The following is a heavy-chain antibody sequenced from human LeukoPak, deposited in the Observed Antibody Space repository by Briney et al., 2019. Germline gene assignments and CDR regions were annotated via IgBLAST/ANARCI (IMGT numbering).Heavy chain of an antibody. Sequence: HPGRSLRLSCAASGFTFSSYGMHWVRQAPGKGLEWVAFIRYDGSKKYYADSVRGRFTISRDNSKNTLYLQMNSLRAEDTAVYYCAKDVAEGYWGQGTLVTVSS. V-gene: IGHV3-30*02. CDR3: AKDVAEGY. CDR1: GFTFSSYG. J-gene: IGHJ4*02. CDR2: IRYDGSKK.